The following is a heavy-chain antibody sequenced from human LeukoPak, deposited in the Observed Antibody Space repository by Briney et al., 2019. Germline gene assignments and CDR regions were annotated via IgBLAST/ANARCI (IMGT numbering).Heavy chain of an antibody. CDR1: GYTFTGYY. Sequence: ASVKVSCKASGYTFTGYYMHWVRQAPGQGLEWMGWINPNSGGTNYAQKFQGRVTMTRDTSISTAYMELSRLRSDDTAVYYCARVGGPVEYYDSSGDNYFDYWGQGTLVTVSS. D-gene: IGHD3-22*01. J-gene: IGHJ4*02. CDR3: ARVGGPVEYYDSSGDNYFDY. V-gene: IGHV1-2*02. CDR2: INPNSGGT.